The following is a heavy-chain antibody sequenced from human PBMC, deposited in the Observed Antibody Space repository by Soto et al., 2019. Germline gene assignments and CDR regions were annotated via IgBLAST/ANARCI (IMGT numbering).Heavy chain of an antibody. CDR3: ASPKIAFYNWFDP. CDR2: IYYGGST. CDR1: VGPISSSSYY. Sequence: SETLSPTCTYSVGPISSSSYYWGWIRQPPGKGLVWIGSIYYGGSTYYNPSLKSRVTISVDTSKNQFSLKLSSVTAADTAVYYCASPKIAFYNWFDPRGQGTLVTVS. V-gene: IGHV4-39*01. J-gene: IGHJ5*02. D-gene: IGHD3-3*02.